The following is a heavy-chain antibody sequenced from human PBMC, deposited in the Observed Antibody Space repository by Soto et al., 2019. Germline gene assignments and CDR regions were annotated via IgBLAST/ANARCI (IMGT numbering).Heavy chain of an antibody. CDR1: GGTFSSYA. D-gene: IGHD3-10*01. J-gene: IGHJ6*02. V-gene: IGHV1-69*01. CDR3: ATPNPPITMVDYYYGMDV. Sequence: QVQLVQSGAEVKKPGSSVKVSCKASGGTFSSYAISWVRQAPGQGLEWMGGIIPIFGTANYAQKFQGRVTITADESTSTAYMELSSLRSEDTAVYYCATPNPPITMVDYYYGMDVWGQGTTVTVSS. CDR2: IIPIFGTA.